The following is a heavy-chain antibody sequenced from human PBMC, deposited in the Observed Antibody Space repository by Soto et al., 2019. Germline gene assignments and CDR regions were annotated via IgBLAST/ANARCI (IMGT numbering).Heavy chain of an antibody. CDR1: GFTFSSYA. Sequence: PGGSLRLSCGASGFTFSSYAMSWVRQAPVKGLEWVSAISGSGGSTYYADSVKGRFTISRDNSKNTLYLQMNSLRAEDTAVYYCAKSDSSGYYYVADFDYWGQGTLVTVSS. CDR2: ISGSGGST. J-gene: IGHJ4*02. CDR3: AKSDSSGYYYVADFDY. D-gene: IGHD3-22*01. V-gene: IGHV3-23*01.